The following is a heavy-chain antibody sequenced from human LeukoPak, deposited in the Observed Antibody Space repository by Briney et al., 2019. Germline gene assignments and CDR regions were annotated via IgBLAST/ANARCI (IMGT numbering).Heavy chain of an antibody. V-gene: IGHV4-59*01. Sequence: SETLSLTCTVSGGSISSYYWSWIRQPPGKGLEWIGYIYYSGSTNYNPSLKSRVTISVDTSKNQFSLKLSSVTAADTAAYYCARDNWNYGSSMDVWGQGTTVTVSS. CDR2: IYYSGST. CDR3: ARDNWNYGSSMDV. CDR1: GGSISSYY. D-gene: IGHD1-7*01. J-gene: IGHJ6*02.